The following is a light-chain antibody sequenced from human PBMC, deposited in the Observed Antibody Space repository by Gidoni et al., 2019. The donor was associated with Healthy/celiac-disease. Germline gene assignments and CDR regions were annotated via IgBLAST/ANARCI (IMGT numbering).Light chain of an antibody. Sequence: QSALTQPDTVSGSPGQSITISCTGTSSDVGGYNYVSWYQQHPGKAPKLMIYEVTNRPSGVSNRFSGSKSGNTASLTISGLQAEDEADYYCSSYTSSIPYVFGTGTKVTVL. CDR2: EVT. CDR3: SSYTSSIPYV. CDR1: SSDVGGYNY. V-gene: IGLV2-14*01. J-gene: IGLJ1*01.